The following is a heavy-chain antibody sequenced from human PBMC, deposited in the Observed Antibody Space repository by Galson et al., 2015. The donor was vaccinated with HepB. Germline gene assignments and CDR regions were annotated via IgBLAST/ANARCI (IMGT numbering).Heavy chain of an antibody. J-gene: IGHJ4*02. Sequence: SVKASCKASGYTFTSYGISWVRQAPGQGLEWMGWISAYNGNTNYAQKLQGRVTMTTDTSTSTAYMELRSLRSDDTAVYYCATGRITMVRGDPYDYWGQGTLVTVSS. V-gene: IGHV1-18*01. D-gene: IGHD3-10*01. CDR1: GYTFTSYG. CDR3: ATGRITMVRGDPYDY. CDR2: ISAYNGNT.